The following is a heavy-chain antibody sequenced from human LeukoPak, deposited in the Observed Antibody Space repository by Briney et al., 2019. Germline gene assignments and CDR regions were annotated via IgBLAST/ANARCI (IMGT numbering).Heavy chain of an antibody. CDR1: GGSISSYY. J-gene: IGHJ4*02. CDR2: IYYSGST. CDR3: ARVVVDYYDSSGYFDN. Sequence: PSETLSLTCTVSGGSISSYYWSWIRQPPGKGLEWIGYIYYSGSTSYNPSLKSRVTISVDTSKNQFSLKLSSVTAADTAVYYCARVVVDYYDSSGYFDNWGQGTLVTVSS. D-gene: IGHD3-22*01. V-gene: IGHV4-59*01.